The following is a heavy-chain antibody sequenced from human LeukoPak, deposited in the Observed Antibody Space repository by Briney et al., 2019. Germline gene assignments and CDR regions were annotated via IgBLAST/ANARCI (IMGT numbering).Heavy chain of an antibody. D-gene: IGHD1-26*01. Sequence: PGGSLRLSCAASGFTFSSYAMSWVRQAPGKGLEWVSAISGSGGSTYYADSVKGRSTISRDNSKNTLYLQMNSLRAEDTAVYYCATPIGAYSGSYPFDYWGQGTLVTVSS. CDR1: GFTFSSYA. CDR2: ISGSGGST. CDR3: ATPIGAYSGSYPFDY. J-gene: IGHJ4*02. V-gene: IGHV3-23*01.